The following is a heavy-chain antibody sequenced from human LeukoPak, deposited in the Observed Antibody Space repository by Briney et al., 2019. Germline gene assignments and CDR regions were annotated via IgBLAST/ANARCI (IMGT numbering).Heavy chain of an antibody. CDR2: INPNSGGT. V-gene: IGHV1-2*02. J-gene: IGHJ4*02. D-gene: IGHD4-17*01. Sequence: VASVKVSCKAFGYTFAGYYIHWVRQAPGLGLEWMGWINPNSGGTNYAQKFQGRVTMTWDTSITTAYVDLSTETSDDTAVYYCARGGVTTWTKPYFFDFWGQGTLVTVSS. CDR1: GYTFAGYY. CDR3: ARGGVTTWTKPYFFDF.